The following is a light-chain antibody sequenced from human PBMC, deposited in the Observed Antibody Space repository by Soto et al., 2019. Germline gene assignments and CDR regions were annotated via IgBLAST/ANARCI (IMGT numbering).Light chain of an antibody. V-gene: IGKV3-15*01. J-gene: IGKJ1*01. CDR1: QSVSSN. CDR3: QQYNKWSGT. CDR2: GAS. Sequence: ELVMTHSPAILSLSPWQRATLSCMARQSVSSNLAWYQQKPGQAPRLLIYGASTRATGIAARFSGSGSGTEFTLTISSLQSEDFAVYYCQQYNKWSGTFGQGTKVDIK.